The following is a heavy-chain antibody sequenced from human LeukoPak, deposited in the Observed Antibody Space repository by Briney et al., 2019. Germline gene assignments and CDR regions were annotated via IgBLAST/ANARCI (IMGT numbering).Heavy chain of an antibody. V-gene: IGHV3-53*01. J-gene: IGHJ4*02. D-gene: IGHD1-1*01. CDR1: GFTVSSHY. Sequence: GGSLRLSCSASGFTVSSHYMRWVRQAPGQGLEWVSLLYTDGTTKYSDSAKGRFTISRDDSKNTLYLQMNSLRAEDTAVYYCARGGTFYWNPRYWGQGTLVTVSS. CDR3: ARGGTFYWNPRY. CDR2: LYTDGTT.